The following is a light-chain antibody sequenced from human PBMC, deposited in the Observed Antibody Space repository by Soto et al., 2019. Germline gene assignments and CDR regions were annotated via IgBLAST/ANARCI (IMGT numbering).Light chain of an antibody. J-gene: IGKJ4*01. CDR2: GAS. V-gene: IGKV3-20*01. CDR3: QQYGSPPRT. CDR1: QSVSGS. Sequence: EIVLTQSPGTLSLSPGERATLSCRASQSVSGSLVWYQQKPGQAPRLLIYGASSRATGIPDRFSGSGSGTDFTLTISRLEPEDFAVYYCQQYGSPPRTFGGGTKVEIK.